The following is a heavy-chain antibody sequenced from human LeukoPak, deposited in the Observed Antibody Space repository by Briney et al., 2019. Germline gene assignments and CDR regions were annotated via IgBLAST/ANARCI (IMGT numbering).Heavy chain of an antibody. V-gene: IGHV4-61*02. CDR1: GGSISSQNYY. D-gene: IGHD3-22*01. CDR3: AREGAYYDSSGQFDY. CDR2: IYTTGST. J-gene: IGHJ4*02. Sequence: TPSETLSLTCTVSGGSISSQNYYWTWIRQPAGKGLEWIGRIYTTGSTNYNPSLKSRVTISVDTSKNQFSLNLSSVTASDTAVYYCAREGAYYDSSGQFDYWGQGTLVTVSS.